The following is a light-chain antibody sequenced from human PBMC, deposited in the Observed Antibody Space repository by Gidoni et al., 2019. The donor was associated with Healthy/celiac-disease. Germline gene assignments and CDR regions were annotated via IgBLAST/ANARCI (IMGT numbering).Light chain of an antibody. CDR3: QQSYSTPPYT. CDR1: QSISSY. CDR2: AAS. Sequence: DIQMTQSPSSLSASVGDRVTITCRASQSISSYLNWYQQKPGKAPKLLIYAASSLQSGVPSRCSGSGSGTDCTLTISSLQPEDVATYYCQQSYSTPPYTFGQGTKLEIK. V-gene: IGKV1-39*01. J-gene: IGKJ2*01.